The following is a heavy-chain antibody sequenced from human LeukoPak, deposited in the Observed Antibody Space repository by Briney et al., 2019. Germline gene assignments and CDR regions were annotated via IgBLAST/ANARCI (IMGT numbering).Heavy chain of an antibody. D-gene: IGHD2-2*03. CDR3: ARDRSLDIVVVPDYHYGMDV. CDR1: GGSISSYY. V-gene: IGHV4-59*01. Sequence: TPSETLSLTCTVSGGSISSYYWSWIRQPPGKGLEWIGYIYYSGSTNYNPSLKSQVTISVDTSKNQFSLKLSSVTAADTAVYYCARDRSLDIVVVPDYHYGMDVWGKGTTVTVSS. CDR2: IYYSGST. J-gene: IGHJ6*04.